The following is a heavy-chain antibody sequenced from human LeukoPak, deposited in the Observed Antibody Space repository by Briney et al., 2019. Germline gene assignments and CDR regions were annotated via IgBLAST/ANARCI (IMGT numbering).Heavy chain of an antibody. J-gene: IGHJ6*04. CDR2: IYHIGST. V-gene: IGHV4-30-2*01. Sequence: SQTLSLTCAVSGGSISSGGYSWSWIRQPPGKGLEWIGYIYHIGSTYYNPSLKSRVTISVDRSKNQFSLKLSSVTAADTAVYYCGAARKTYYYYGMDVWGKGTTVTVSS. CDR3: GAARKTYYYYGMDV. CDR1: GGSISSGGYS. D-gene: IGHD6-25*01.